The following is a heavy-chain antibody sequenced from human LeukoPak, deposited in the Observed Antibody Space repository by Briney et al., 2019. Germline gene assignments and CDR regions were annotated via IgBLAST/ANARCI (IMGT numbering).Heavy chain of an antibody. Sequence: GGSLRLSCAASGFTFSGYWMHWVRQAPGKGLVWVSRINSDGSSTSYADSVKGRFTISRDNAKNTLYLQMNSLRAEDTAVYYCARGGSGDILTGYYINYWGQGTLVTVSS. D-gene: IGHD3-9*01. CDR3: ARGGSGDILTGYYINY. J-gene: IGHJ4*02. V-gene: IGHV3-74*01. CDR1: GFTFSGYW. CDR2: INSDGSST.